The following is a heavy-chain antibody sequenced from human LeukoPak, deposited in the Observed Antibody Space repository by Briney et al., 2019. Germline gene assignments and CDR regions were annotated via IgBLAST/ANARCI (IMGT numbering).Heavy chain of an antibody. D-gene: IGHD6-13*01. Sequence: PGGSLRLSCAASGFTFSDYYMSWIRQAPRKGLEWLSYISSSGTYTNYADSVKGRFTISRDNAKNAVYLQMNSLRAEDTALYYCARSKQQLAVDYWGQGALVTVSS. V-gene: IGHV3-11*06. CDR1: GFTFSDYY. J-gene: IGHJ4*02. CDR3: ARSKQQLAVDY. CDR2: ISSSGTYT.